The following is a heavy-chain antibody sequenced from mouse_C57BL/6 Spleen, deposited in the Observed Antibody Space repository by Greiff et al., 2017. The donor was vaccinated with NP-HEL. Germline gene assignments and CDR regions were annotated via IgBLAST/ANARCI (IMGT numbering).Heavy chain of an antibody. CDR1: GYTFTSYW. D-gene: IGHD2-2*01. Sequence: VQLQQPGAELVMPGASVKLSCKASGYTFTSYWMHWVKQRPGQGLEWIGEIDPSDSYTNYNQKFKGKSTLTEDKSSSTAYMQLSSLTSEDSAVYYCARSTMVTTGAMDYWGQGTSVTVSS. CDR3: ARSTMVTTGAMDY. J-gene: IGHJ4*01. CDR2: IDPSDSYT. V-gene: IGHV1-69*01.